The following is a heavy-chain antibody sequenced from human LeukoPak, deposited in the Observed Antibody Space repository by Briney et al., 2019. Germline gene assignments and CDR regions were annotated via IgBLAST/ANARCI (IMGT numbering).Heavy chain of an antibody. CDR1: GFTFSSYA. CDR3: ARDRVGGATRD. J-gene: IGHJ4*02. CDR2: ISYDGSNK. Sequence: GGSLRLSCAASGFTFSSYAMHWVRQAPGKGLEWVAVISYDGSNKYYADSVKGRFTISRDNSKNTLYLQMNSLRAEDTAVYYCARDRVGGATRDWGQGTLVTVSS. D-gene: IGHD1-26*01. V-gene: IGHV3-30-3*01.